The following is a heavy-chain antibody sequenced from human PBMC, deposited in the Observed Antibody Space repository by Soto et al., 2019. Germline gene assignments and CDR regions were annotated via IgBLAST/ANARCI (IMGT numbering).Heavy chain of an antibody. D-gene: IGHD5-12*01. V-gene: IGHV2-5*02. CDR1: GFSLTTTEVA. CDR3: AHSRWLQFQTTGQFDY. Sequence: SGPTLVNPTQSLTLTCSFSGFSLTTTEVAVGWIRQPPGKALEWLALIYWDDDKRYSPSLKSRLTITKDTSKNQVVLTMTNMDPVDTATYYCAHSRWLQFQTTGQFDYWGQGTLVTVSS. J-gene: IGHJ4*02. CDR2: IYWDDDK.